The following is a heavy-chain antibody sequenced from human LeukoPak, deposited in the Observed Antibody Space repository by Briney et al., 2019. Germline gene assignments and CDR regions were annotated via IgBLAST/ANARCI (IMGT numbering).Heavy chain of an antibody. Sequence: ASVKVSCKASGYTFTSYYMHWVRQAPGQGLEWMRIINPSGGSTSYAQKFQGRVTMTRDTSTSTVYMELSSLRSEDTAVYYCARDSPRPLDAFDIWGQGTMVTVSS. CDR3: ARDSPRPLDAFDI. J-gene: IGHJ3*02. V-gene: IGHV1-46*01. CDR1: GYTFTSYY. CDR2: INPSGGST.